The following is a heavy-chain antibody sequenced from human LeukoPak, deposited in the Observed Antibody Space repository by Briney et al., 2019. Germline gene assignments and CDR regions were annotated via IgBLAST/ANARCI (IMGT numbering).Heavy chain of an antibody. J-gene: IGHJ4*02. V-gene: IGHV3-48*02. CDR3: ARHDYGGNSGDY. Sequence: PGRSLRLSCAASGFTFSSYGMHWVRQAPGKGLEWVSYIGTSSSTIYYADSVKGRFTISRDNAKNSLYLQMNGLRDEDTAVYYCARHDYGGNSGDYWGQGTLVTVSS. CDR1: GFTFSSYG. D-gene: IGHD4-23*01. CDR2: IGTSSSTI.